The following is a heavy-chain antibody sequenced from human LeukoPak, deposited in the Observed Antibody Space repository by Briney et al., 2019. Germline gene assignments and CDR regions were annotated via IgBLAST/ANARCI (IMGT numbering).Heavy chain of an antibody. Sequence: GASVKVPCKASGYTFTDYYMHWVRQAPGQGLEWMGWVNPNSGGTNYAQKFQGWVTMTRDTSSSTAYMELSRLTSDDTAVYYCARGGIVHGDYTVQGLNYFDYWGQGTLVTVSS. CDR3: ARGGIVHGDYTVQGLNYFDY. D-gene: IGHD4-17*01. J-gene: IGHJ4*02. CDR1: GYTFTDYY. CDR2: VNPNSGGT. V-gene: IGHV1-2*04.